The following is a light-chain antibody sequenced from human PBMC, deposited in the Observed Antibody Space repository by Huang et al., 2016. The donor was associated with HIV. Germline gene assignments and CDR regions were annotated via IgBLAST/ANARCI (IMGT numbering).Light chain of an antibody. CDR2: TAS. Sequence: DIQMTQSPPSLSASVGDRVTFTCRANQNITKSLNWYQEKPGKAPKLLIYTASTLESGDPSRFSGSGAGAHFTLNIGNLQPEDFATYYYQQSFSVPRTFG. CDR3: QQSFSVPRT. V-gene: IGKV1-39*01. J-gene: IGKJ1*01. CDR1: QNITKS.